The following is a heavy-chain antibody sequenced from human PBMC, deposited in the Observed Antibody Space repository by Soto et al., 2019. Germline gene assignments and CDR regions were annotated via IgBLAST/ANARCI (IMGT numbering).Heavy chain of an antibody. CDR1: GFTFSLVS. Sequence: PGGSLRLSCEASGFTFSLVSMNWVRHVPGKGLEWVASISSASSETWYADSVKGRFIISRANAQTSLILQMNTLRPEDSAICYCARVAYWGPGTQVTVSS. V-gene: IGHV3-21*01. CDR2: ISSASSET. CDR3: ARVAY. J-gene: IGHJ4*02.